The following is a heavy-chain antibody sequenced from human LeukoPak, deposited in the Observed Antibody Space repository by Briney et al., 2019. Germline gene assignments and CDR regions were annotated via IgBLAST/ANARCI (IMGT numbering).Heavy chain of an antibody. D-gene: IGHD6-25*01. CDR2: INAGNGNT. CDR3: ARDGVSSGRLDY. Sequence: ASVKVSCKASGYTFTSYAMHWVRQAPGQRLEWMGWINAGNGNTKYSQKFQGRVTITRDTSASTAYMELSSLRSEDTAVYYCARDGVSSGRLDYWGQGTLVTVSS. V-gene: IGHV1-3*01. CDR1: GYTFTSYA. J-gene: IGHJ4*02.